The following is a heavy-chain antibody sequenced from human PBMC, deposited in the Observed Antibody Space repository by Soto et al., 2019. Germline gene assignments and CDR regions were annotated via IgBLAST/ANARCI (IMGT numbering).Heavy chain of an antibody. CDR3: ARGGGLTAMSPWRWYFDL. D-gene: IGHD5-18*01. CDR2: INHSGST. Sequence: QVQLQQWGAGLLKPSETLSLTCAVYGGSFSGYYWSWIRQPPGKGLEWIGEINHSGSTNYNPSLKSRVTISVDTSKNQFSLKLSSVTAADTAVYYCARGGGLTAMSPWRWYFDLWGRGTLVTVSS. CDR1: GGSFSGYY. J-gene: IGHJ2*01. V-gene: IGHV4-34*01.